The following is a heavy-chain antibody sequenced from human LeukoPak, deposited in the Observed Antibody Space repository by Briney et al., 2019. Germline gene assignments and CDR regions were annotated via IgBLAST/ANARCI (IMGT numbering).Heavy chain of an antibody. Sequence: PGRSLRLSCAASGLNFSSRWMNWVRQAPGQGLEWVASIKEDGSEKHYVDSVKGRFTISRDNGKNSLYLQMNSLRAEDTAVYYCARDSGWWRFDFWGQGTLVTVSS. CDR2: IKEDGSEK. J-gene: IGHJ4*02. CDR3: ARDSGWWRFDF. V-gene: IGHV3-7*03. D-gene: IGHD6-13*01. CDR1: GLNFSSRW.